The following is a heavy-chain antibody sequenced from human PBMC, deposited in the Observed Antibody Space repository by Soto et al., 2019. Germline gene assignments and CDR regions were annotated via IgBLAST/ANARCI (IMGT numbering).Heavy chain of an antibody. J-gene: IGHJ1*01. CDR2: IGAYNGNT. Sequence: QVQLVQSGAEVKKPGASVRVSCKASGYTFTSFGIIWVRQAPGQGLEWMGWIGAYNGNTEYAQSLQDRVTMTTDTSTSTAFMELTSLRSDDTAVYYCARAGIAVTGTRSFHHWGQGTLVSVSS. CDR1: GYTFTSFG. CDR3: ARAGIAVTGTRSFHH. V-gene: IGHV1-18*01. D-gene: IGHD6-19*01.